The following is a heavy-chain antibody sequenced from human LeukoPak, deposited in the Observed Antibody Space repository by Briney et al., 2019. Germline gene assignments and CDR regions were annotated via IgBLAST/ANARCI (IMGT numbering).Heavy chain of an antibody. CDR2: INWNGGST. J-gene: IGHJ2*01. Sequence: PGGSLRLSCAASGFTFDDYGMSWVRQAPGKGLEWVSGINWNGGSTGYADSVKGRFTISRDNAKNSLYLQMNSLRAEDTALYHCARVRWHNRSGPFDLWGRGTLVTVSS. V-gene: IGHV3-20*01. CDR1: GFTFDDYG. CDR3: ARVRWHNRSGPFDL. D-gene: IGHD1/OR15-1a*01.